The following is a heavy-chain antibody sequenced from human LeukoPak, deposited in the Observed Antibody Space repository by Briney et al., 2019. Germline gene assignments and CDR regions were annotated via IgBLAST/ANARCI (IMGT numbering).Heavy chain of an antibody. D-gene: IGHD3-22*01. Sequence: PSETLSLTCNVSGDSIRSGSHYWGWIRQPPGKGLEWIGSIHYGGSTFYSPSLKSRLTISVDTSTNQIFLKLSSVTAEDTATYYCARRKDYYDSRGFPAEWYYDPWGRGTLVSVSS. J-gene: IGHJ2*01. CDR1: GDSIRSGSHY. CDR3: ARRKDYYDSRGFPAEWYYDP. V-gene: IGHV4-39*01. CDR2: IHYGGST.